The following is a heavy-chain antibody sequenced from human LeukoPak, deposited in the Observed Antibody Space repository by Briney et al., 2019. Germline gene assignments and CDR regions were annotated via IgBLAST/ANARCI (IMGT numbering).Heavy chain of an antibody. CDR3: ARTQWLKIKFDY. V-gene: IGHV1-46*01. CDR2: INPSGGST. CDR1: GYTLTSYY. D-gene: IGHD6-19*01. J-gene: IGHJ4*02. Sequence: ASVKVSCKASGYTLTSYYMHWVRQAPGQGLEWMGIINPSGGSTSYAQKFQGRVTMTRDTSTSTVYMELSSLRSEDTAVYYCARTQWLKIKFDYWGQGTLVTVSS.